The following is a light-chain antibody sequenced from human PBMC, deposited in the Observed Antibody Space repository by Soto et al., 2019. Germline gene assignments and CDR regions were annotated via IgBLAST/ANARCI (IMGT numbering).Light chain of an antibody. CDR1: SSDIGAYNY. Sequence: QSALTQPASVSGSPGQSVTISCTGTSSDIGAYNYVSWYQQSPGKAPKLIVFEVSHRPSGVSDRFSGSKSGDTASLTISGLHSEDEADYYCSSYTSRSTLVVFGGGTKVTVL. CDR3: SSYTSRSTLVV. V-gene: IGLV2-14*01. J-gene: IGLJ3*02. CDR2: EVS.